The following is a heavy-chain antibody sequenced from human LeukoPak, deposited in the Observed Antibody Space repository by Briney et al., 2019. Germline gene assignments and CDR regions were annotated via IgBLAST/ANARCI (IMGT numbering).Heavy chain of an antibody. CDR1: GGSFSGYY. V-gene: IGHV4-34*01. J-gene: IGHJ4*02. CDR2: INHSGST. Sequence: SETLSLTCAVYGGSFSGYYWSWIRQPPGKGLEWIGEINHSGSTNYNPSLKSRVTISVDTSKNQFSLKLSSVTAADTAVYYCARGPLTDYGGNSGSDYWGQGTLVTVSS. D-gene: IGHD4-23*01. CDR3: ARGPLTDYGGNSGSDY.